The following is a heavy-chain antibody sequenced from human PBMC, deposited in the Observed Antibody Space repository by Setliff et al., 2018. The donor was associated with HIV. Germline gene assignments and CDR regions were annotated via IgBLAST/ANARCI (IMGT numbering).Heavy chain of an antibody. CDR2: VFPDNSDA. CDR1: GYSFTTLW. V-gene: IGHV5-51*01. J-gene: IGHJ6*02. Sequence: PGESLKISCQASGYSFTTLWIAWVRQMPGKGLEWMGMVFPDNSDARYSPSFQGQVTISADKSISTAYLQCSSLKASDTAMYYCARLGGICSGGSCTALAYTMDVWGQGTTVTVSS. D-gene: IGHD2-15*01. CDR3: ARLGGICSGGSCTALAYTMDV.